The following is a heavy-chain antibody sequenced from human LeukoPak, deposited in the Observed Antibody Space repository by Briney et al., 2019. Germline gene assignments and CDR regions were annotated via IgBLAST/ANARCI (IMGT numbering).Heavy chain of an antibody. Sequence: KPGGSLRLSCAASGFTFSSYSMNWVRQAPGKGLEWVSSISSSSSYIYYADSVKGRFTISRDNAKNSLYLQMNSLRAEDTAVYYCARGGAMVRGVISFYFDYWGQGALVTVSS. CDR2: ISSSSSYI. D-gene: IGHD3-10*01. V-gene: IGHV3-21*01. CDR3: ARGGAMVRGVISFYFDY. CDR1: GFTFSSYS. J-gene: IGHJ4*02.